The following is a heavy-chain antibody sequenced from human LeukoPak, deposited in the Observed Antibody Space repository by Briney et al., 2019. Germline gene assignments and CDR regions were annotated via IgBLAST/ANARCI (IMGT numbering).Heavy chain of an antibody. J-gene: IGHJ4*02. CDR2: ISTNSGNT. CDR1: GYTFTSNG. CDR3: ARTVRYSSGPLTDLLPYYFDY. Sequence: ASVTVSCKAVGYTFTSNGISWVRQAPGQGLEWMGWISTNSGNTNYAQKVQGRVTMTTDTSTNTAYMQLRSLRSDDTALYYCARTVRYSSGPLTDLLPYYFDYWGQGTLVTVSS. D-gene: IGHD6-19*01. V-gene: IGHV1-18*01.